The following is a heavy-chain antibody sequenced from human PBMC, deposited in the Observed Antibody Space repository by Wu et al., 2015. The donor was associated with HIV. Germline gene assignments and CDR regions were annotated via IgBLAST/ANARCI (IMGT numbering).Heavy chain of an antibody. CDR1: GTSVSSDYY. Sequence: QVQLQESGPGLVKPSETLSLTCVVSGTSVSSDYYWGWIRQTPGKGLEWIGTLYHTGSTYYNPSLKSRVTISVDTSQNHFSLKLNSVTAADTAVYYCARAAYDQISGSGGWLFDYVGPGNAGHRLL. V-gene: IGHV4-38-2*01. D-gene: IGHD3-10*01. CDR2: LYHTGST. CDR3: ARAAYDQISGSGGWLFDY. J-gene: IGHJ4*02.